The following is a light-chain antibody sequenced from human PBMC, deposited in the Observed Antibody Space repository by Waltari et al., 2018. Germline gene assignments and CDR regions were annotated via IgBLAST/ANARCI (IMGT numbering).Light chain of an antibody. CDR1: QGISSS. CDR3: QQLHSFPLT. J-gene: IGKJ3*01. V-gene: IGKV1-9*01. CDR2: AAS. Sequence: IQLTQSPSSLSASVGDRVSITCRASQGISSSLAWYQQRPGKVPKLLFYAASTLQSGVPSRFSGSGSGTDFTLTISSLQPEDSATYYCQQLHSFPLTFGPGTKVEFK.